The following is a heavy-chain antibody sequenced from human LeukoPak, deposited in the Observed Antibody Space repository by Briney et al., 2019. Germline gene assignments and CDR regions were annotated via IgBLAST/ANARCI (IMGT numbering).Heavy chain of an antibody. J-gene: IGHJ4*02. Sequence: GGSLRLSCAAYGFTFSSYGMHWVRQAPGKGLEWVAVIWYDGSNKYYADSVKGRFTISRDNSKNTLYLQMNSLRAEDTAVYYCARDPRGLVGAQWGQGTLVTVSS. CDR3: ARDPRGLVGAQ. D-gene: IGHD1-26*01. V-gene: IGHV3-33*01. CDR2: IWYDGSNK. CDR1: GFTFSSYG.